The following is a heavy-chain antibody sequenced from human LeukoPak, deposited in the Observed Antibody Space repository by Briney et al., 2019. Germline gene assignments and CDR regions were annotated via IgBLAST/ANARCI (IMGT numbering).Heavy chain of an antibody. Sequence: GGSLRLSCAASGFTVSSNYMTWVRQAPGKGLEWVSVIHKNAITYYADTVKGRFTISRDNSKNMLYLQMNRLRAEDTAVYYCAKRIDSSGWYLWDAFDIWGQGTMVTVSS. D-gene: IGHD6-19*01. CDR1: GFTVSSNY. V-gene: IGHV3-53*01. J-gene: IGHJ3*02. CDR3: AKRIDSSGWYLWDAFDI. CDR2: IHKNAIT.